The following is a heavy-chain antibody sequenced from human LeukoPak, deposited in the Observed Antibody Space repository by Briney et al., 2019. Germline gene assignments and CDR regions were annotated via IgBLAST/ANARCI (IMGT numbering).Heavy chain of an antibody. Sequence: PSETLSLTCTVSGGSISSRSYYWGWIRQTPGKGLEWIGSIYYSGSTYYNPSLKSRVTISGDTSRNQFSLKLSSVTAADTAVYYCARHARGLGSYYNGGELCDYWGQGTLVTVSS. J-gene: IGHJ4*02. D-gene: IGHD3-10*01. V-gene: IGHV4-39*01. CDR1: GGSISSRSYY. CDR3: ARHARGLGSYYNGGELCDY. CDR2: IYYSGST.